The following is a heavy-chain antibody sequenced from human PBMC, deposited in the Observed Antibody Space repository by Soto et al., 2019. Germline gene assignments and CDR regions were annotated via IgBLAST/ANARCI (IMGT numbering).Heavy chain of an antibody. J-gene: IGHJ6*02. V-gene: IGHV5-10-1*01. Sequence: GESLKISCKGSGYSFTSYWNSWVREMPGKGLEWMGRIDPSDSYTNYSPSFQGHVTISADKSISTAYLQWSSLKASDTAMYYCARRAITGITDGMDVWGQGTTVTVSS. CDR2: IDPSDSYT. CDR1: GYSFTSYW. CDR3: ARRAITGITDGMDV. D-gene: IGHD1-20*01.